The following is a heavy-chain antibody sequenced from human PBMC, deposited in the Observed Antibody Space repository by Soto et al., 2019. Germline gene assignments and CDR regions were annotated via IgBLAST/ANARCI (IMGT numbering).Heavy chain of an antibody. CDR3: ARSYSGSWYYYYYGMDV. Sequence: QVQLVQSGAEVRKPGSSVKVSCKASGGTFSTHAISWVRQAPGQGLEWMGGIIPIFGTANHAQKFQGRVTISADASTSTAYMELSSLRSEDTAVYYCARSYSGSWYYYYYGMDVWGQGTTVTVSS. J-gene: IGHJ6*02. CDR1: GGTFSTHA. CDR2: IIPIFGTA. V-gene: IGHV1-69*01. D-gene: IGHD1-26*01.